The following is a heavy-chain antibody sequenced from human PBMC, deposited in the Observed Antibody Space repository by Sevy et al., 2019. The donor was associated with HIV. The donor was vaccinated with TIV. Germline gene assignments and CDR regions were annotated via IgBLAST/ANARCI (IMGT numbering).Heavy chain of an antibody. V-gene: IGHV3-48*03. CDR1: GFTFSSYE. CDR2: IGSSGSST. Sequence: GGSLRLSCVASGFTFSSYEINWVRQAPGKGLEWLSYIGSSGSSTYYADSVKGRFTISRDNAKNSLYLQMNSLRAEDTAVYFFASGGRRIDVYNRKVVFDIWGQGTMVTVSS. D-gene: IGHD1-1*01. CDR3: ASGGRRIDVYNRKVVFDI. J-gene: IGHJ3*02.